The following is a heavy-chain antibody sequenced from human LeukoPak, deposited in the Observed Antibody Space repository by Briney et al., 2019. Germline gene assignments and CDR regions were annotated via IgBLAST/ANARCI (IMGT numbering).Heavy chain of an antibody. CDR1: GFTFSSYA. V-gene: IGHV3-30-3*01. J-gene: IGHJ4*02. Sequence: GGSLRLSCAASGFTFSSYAMHWVRQAPGKGLEWVAVISYDGSNKYYADSVKGRFTISRDNSKNTLYLQMNSLRAEDTAVYYCARERYTVTTRTCYFDYWGQGTLVTVSS. D-gene: IGHD4-17*01. CDR2: ISYDGSNK. CDR3: ARERYTVTTRTCYFDY.